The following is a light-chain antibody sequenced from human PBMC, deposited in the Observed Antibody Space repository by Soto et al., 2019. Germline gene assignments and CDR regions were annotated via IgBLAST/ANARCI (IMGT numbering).Light chain of an antibody. V-gene: IGKV3-15*01. CDR3: QQYNKPIT. J-gene: IGKJ4*01. CDR2: GAS. CDR1: QSVSSN. Sequence: EIVMTQSPATPSVSPGERATLSCRASQSVSSNLAWYQQKPGQAPRLLIYGASTRATGIPARFSGSGSGTEFTLTISSLQSEDFAVYYCQQYNKPITFGGGTKVEIK.